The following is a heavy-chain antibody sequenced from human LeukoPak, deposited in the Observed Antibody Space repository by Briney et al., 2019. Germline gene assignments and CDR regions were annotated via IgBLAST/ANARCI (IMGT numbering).Heavy chain of an antibody. V-gene: IGHV4-31*03. J-gene: IGHJ4*02. CDR1: GGSISSGGYY. D-gene: IGHD2-2*01. CDR3: ARGGYCSSTSCGFDY. Sequence: SSETLSLTCTVSGGSISSGGYYWSWIRQHPGKGLEWIGYIYYSGSTYYNPSLKSRVTISVDTSKNQFSLKLSSVTAADTAVYYCARGGYCSSTSCGFDYWGQGTLVTVSS. CDR2: IYYSGST.